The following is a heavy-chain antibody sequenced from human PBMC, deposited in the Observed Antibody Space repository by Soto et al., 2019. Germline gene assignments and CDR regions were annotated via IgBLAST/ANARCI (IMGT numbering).Heavy chain of an antibody. CDR3: ARGRHVLLWFGEANWFDP. CDR1: GYTFTSYD. CDR2: MNPNSGNT. J-gene: IGHJ5*02. Sequence: ASVKVSCKASGYTFTSYDINWVRQATGQGLEWMGWMNPNSGNTGYAQKFQGRVTMTRNTSLSTAYMELSSLRSEDTAVYYCARGRHVLLWFGEANWFDPWGQGTLVTVSS. D-gene: IGHD3-10*01. V-gene: IGHV1-8*01.